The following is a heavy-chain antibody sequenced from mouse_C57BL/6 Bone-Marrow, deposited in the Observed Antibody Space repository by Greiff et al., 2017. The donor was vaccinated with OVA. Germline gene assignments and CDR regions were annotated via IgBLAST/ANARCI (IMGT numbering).Heavy chain of an antibody. CDR1: GYTFTSYW. V-gene: IGHV1-55*01. CDR2: IYPGSGST. CDR3: ARSNYGGSYWYFDV. D-gene: IGHD1-1*01. J-gene: IGHJ1*03. Sequence: VQLQQSGAELVKPGASVKMSCKASGYTFTSYWITWVKQRPGQGLEWIGDIYPGSGSTNYNEKFKSKATLTVDTSSSTAYMQLSSLTSEDSAVYYCARSNYGGSYWYFDVWGTGTTVTVSS.